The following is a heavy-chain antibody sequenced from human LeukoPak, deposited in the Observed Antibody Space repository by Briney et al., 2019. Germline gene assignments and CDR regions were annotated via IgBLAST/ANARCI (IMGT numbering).Heavy chain of an antibody. CDR2: VYYSGNT. J-gene: IGHJ4*02. V-gene: IGHV4-39*07. CDR1: GGSISSSSYY. Sequence: SETLSLTCTVSGGSISSSSYYWGWIRQPPGKGLEWIGSVYYSGNTYYYPSLKSRVTISVDKSKNQFSLKLSSVTAADTAVYYCARNDCWGQGTLVTVSS. D-gene: IGHD2-21*01. CDR3: ARNDC.